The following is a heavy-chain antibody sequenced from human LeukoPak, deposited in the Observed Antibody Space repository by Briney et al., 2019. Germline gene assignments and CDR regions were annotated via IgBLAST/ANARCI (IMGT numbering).Heavy chain of an antibody. Sequence: GGSLRLSCAASGFTFSSYAMSWVRLAPGKGLEWVSTFSVSSGNTYYADSVKGRFTISRDNSKNTLFLQMNSLRAEDTAVYYCAKDSGPYTSGYYGHWGQGTLVTVSS. D-gene: IGHD3-22*01. CDR2: FSVSSGNT. V-gene: IGHV3-23*01. J-gene: IGHJ4*02. CDR1: GFTFSSYA. CDR3: AKDSGPYTSGYYGH.